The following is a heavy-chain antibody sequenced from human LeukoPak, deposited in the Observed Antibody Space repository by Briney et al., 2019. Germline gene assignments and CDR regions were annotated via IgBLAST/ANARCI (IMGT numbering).Heavy chain of an antibody. V-gene: IGHV4-4*02. J-gene: IGHJ6*03. CDR2: IYHSGST. CDR1: GGSISSSNW. D-gene: IGHD6-13*01. Sequence: SETLSLICAVSGGSISSSNWWSWVRQPPGKGLEWIGEIYHSGSTNYNPSLKSRVTISVDKSKNQFSLKLSSVTAADTAVYYCARMGWGYSSSWYPRDTHYYYMDVWGKGTTVTVSS. CDR3: ARMGWGYSSSWYPRDTHYYYMDV.